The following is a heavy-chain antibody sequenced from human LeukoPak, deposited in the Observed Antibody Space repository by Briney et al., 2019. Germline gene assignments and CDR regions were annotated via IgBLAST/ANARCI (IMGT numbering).Heavy chain of an antibody. D-gene: IGHD6-19*01. CDR3: ARLSSGWENYYYYYYMDV. J-gene: IGHJ6*03. Sequence: SQTLSLTCAISGDSVSSNSAAWNWIRQSPSRGLEWLGRTYYRSKWYNDYAVSVKSRITINPDTSKNQFSLQLNSVTPEDTAVYYCARLSSGWENYYYYYYMDVWGKGTTVTVSS. CDR1: GDSVSSNSAA. V-gene: IGHV6-1*01. CDR2: TYYRSKWYN.